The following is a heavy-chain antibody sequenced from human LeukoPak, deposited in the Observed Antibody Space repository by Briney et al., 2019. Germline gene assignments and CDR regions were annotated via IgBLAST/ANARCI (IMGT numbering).Heavy chain of an antibody. Sequence: GGSLRLSCAASGFSFSTHKMNWVRQAPGKGLEWVAVISYDVTKIYYADSAKGRFTISRDNSKNMVYLQMNSLRAEDTALYYCARDSVKLPGISYFDNWGQGTLVTVSS. V-gene: IGHV3-30-3*01. J-gene: IGHJ1*01. D-gene: IGHD3-3*02. CDR1: GFSFSTHK. CDR2: ISYDVTKI. CDR3: ARDSVKLPGISYFDN.